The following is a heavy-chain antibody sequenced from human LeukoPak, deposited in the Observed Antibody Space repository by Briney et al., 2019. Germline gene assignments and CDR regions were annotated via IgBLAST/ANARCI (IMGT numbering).Heavy chain of an antibody. CDR3: TTTPGRDY. CDR2: VKSKADGGTT. V-gene: IGHV3-15*01. CDR1: GFSFSNAW. J-gene: IGHJ4*02. D-gene: IGHD3-10*01. Sequence: GGSLRLSCAASGFSFSNAWMSWVRQAPGKGLEWVGRVKSKADGGTTDYAAPVKGRFTISRDDSQNTLYLQMDSLKTEDTAVYYCTTTPGRDYWGQGTLVTVSS.